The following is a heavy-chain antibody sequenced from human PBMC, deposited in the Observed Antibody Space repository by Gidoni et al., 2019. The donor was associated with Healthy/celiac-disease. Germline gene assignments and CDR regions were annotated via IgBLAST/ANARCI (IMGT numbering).Heavy chain of an antibody. CDR2: ISYFGSNK. Sequence: QVQLVESGGGVVQPGRSLRLSCAASGFTFSSYGMHWVRQAPGKGLEWVAVISYFGSNKYYADSVKGRFTISRDNSKNTLYLQMNSLRAEDTAVYYCVTVPPSEPSNAFDIWCQGTMVTVSS. V-gene: IGHV3-30*03. D-gene: IGHD4-17*01. CDR1: GFTFSSYG. CDR3: VTVPPSEPSNAFDI. J-gene: IGHJ3*02.